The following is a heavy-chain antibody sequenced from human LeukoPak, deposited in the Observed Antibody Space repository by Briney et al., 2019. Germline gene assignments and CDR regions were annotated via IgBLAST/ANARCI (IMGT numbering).Heavy chain of an antibody. Sequence: GGSLRLSCAASGFTFSNYAMSWVRQAPGKGLEWVSAISSSGGNTYYADSVRGRFTISRDNSKNTLYLQMNSLRAEDTAVYYCAKEKDRNSDGIDYWGQGTLVTVSS. V-gene: IGHV3-23*01. J-gene: IGHJ4*02. CDR2: ISSSGGNT. CDR1: GFTFSNYA. CDR3: AKEKDRNSDGIDY. D-gene: IGHD1-26*01.